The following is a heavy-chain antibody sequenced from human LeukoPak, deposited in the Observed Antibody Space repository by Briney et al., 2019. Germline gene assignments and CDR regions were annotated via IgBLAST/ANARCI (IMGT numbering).Heavy chain of an antibody. CDR3: ARAPNNWNWNYFDY. J-gene: IGHJ4*02. CDR2: ISYDGSNK. Sequence: GGSLRLSCAASGFTFSSYAMHWVRQAPGRGLEWVAVISYDGSNKYYADSVKGRFTISRDNSKNTLYLQMNSLRAEDTAVYYCARAPNNWNWNYFDYWGQGTLVTVSS. V-gene: IGHV3-30-3*01. D-gene: IGHD1-7*01. CDR1: GFTFSSYA.